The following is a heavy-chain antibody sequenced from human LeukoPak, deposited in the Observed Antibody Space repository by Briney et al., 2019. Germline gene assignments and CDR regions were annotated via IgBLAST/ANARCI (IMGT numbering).Heavy chain of an antibody. CDR2: IMTGGNT. CDR1: GDSISTGTYY. CDR3: ARGGYNYGYIY. V-gene: IGHV4-61*09. Sequence: SETLSLTCTVSGDSISTGTYYWSWIRQPAGKGLEWIGQIMTGGNTDYNPSLKSRLTISLDTSKNQFSLKLNSMTAADTAVYYCARGGYNYGYIYWGQGTLVTVSS. J-gene: IGHJ4*02. D-gene: IGHD5-18*01.